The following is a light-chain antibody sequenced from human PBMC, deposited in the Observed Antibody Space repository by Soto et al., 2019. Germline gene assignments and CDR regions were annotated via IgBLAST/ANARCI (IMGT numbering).Light chain of an antibody. J-gene: IGKJ1*01. CDR3: QQYGSSGT. CDR1: QSVSNNY. CDR2: GAS. Sequence: ELVLTQSPGTLSLSAGARATLSCRASQSVSNNYLAWYPQKPGQAPRLLIYGASNRATGIQDRFSGSGSGTDFTLTISRLEPEDFAVYDCQQYGSSGTFGQGTKVDIK. V-gene: IGKV3-20*01.